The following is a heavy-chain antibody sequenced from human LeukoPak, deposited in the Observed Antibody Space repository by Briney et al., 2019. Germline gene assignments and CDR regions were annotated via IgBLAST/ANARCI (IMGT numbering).Heavy chain of an antibody. V-gene: IGHV4-38-2*02. J-gene: IGHJ4*02. CDR1: GYSISSGYY. D-gene: IGHD4-17*01. CDR2: MYHGGST. Sequence: SETLSLTCTVSGYSISSGYYRGWIRQPPGKGLEWIGSMYHGGSTYYNPSLKSRVTISVDTSKNQFSLKLSSLTAADSAVYYCARHNSGDFWGYWGQGTLVTVSS. CDR3: ARHNSGDFWGY.